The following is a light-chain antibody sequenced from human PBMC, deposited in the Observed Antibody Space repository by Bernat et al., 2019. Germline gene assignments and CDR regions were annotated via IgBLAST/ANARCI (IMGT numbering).Light chain of an antibody. CDR2: DVT. J-gene: IGLJ1*01. V-gene: IGLV2-14*03. CDR3: VSYTTSSTFV. CDR1: SSDVGAYNY. Sequence: QSALTQPASVSGSPGQSITISCTGTSSDVGAYNYVSWFQQHPDKAPKLMLYDVTNRPSGVSYRFSGSKSGNTASLTISGLQAKDEADYYCVSYTTSSTFVFGTGTKVTVL.